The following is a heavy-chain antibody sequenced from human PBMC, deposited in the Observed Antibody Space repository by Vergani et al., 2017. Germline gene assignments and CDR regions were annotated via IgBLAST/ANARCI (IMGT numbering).Heavy chain of an antibody. CDR2: ISGSGGST. CDR1: GFTFSSYA. CDR3: ARDSRAVTTGHNWFDP. Sequence: EVQLLESGGGLVQPGGSLRLSCAASGFTFSSYAMSWVRQAPGKGLEWVSAISGSGGSTYYADSVKGRFTISRDNSKKTLYLQMNSLRAEDTAVYYCARDSRAVTTGHNWFDPWGQGTLVTVSS. V-gene: IGHV3-23*01. J-gene: IGHJ5*02. D-gene: IGHD4-17*01.